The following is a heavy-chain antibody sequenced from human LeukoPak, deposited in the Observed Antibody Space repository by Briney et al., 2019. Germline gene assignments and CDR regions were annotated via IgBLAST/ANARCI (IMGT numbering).Heavy chain of an antibody. CDR1: GFTFNHYG. CDR2: ISFDGSNK. D-gene: IGHD6-13*01. CDR3: AKDRPYSSSWSYYFDS. V-gene: IGHV3-30*18. Sequence: GGSLRPSCAASGFTFNHYGMHWVRQAPGKGLEWVAAISFDGSNKLYADSVKGRFTISRGNSKNTLNLEMNSLRADDTAVFYCAKDRPYSSSWSYYFDSWGQGTLVTVSS. J-gene: IGHJ4*02.